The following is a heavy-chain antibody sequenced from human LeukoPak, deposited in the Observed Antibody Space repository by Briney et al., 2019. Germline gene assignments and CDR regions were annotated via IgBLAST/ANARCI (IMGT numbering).Heavy chain of an antibody. CDR3: ARGSRNIVVVPAVSGGWFDP. Sequence: PSQTLSLTCTVSGGSISSGGHYWSWIRQHPGKGLEWIGNIYYSGNTYYNPSLKSRVTISVDRSKNQFSLKLSSVTAADTAVYYCARGSRNIVVVPAVSGGWFDPWGQGTLVTVSS. V-gene: IGHV4-31*03. D-gene: IGHD2-2*01. CDR2: IYYSGNT. CDR1: GGSISSGGHY. J-gene: IGHJ5*02.